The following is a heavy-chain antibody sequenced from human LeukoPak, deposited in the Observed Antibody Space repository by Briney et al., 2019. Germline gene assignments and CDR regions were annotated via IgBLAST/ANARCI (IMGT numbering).Heavy chain of an antibody. CDR3: ARVGADYYFDY. CDR1: GFSLRTSGVD. V-gene: IGHV2-5*02. Sequence: SGPTLVKPTQTLTLTCTFSGFSLRTSGVDVGWIRQPPGEALEWLALIYWDDDKRYSPSLKSRLTITKDTSKNQVVLTMANMDPVDTATYYCARVGADYYFDYWGQGTLVTVSS. D-gene: IGHD1-26*01. CDR2: IYWDDDK. J-gene: IGHJ4*02.